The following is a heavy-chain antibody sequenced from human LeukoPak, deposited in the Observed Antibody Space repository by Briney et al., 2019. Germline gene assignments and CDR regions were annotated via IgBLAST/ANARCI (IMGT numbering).Heavy chain of an antibody. CDR3: ARVCSSTSCYSNPGFDP. CDR2: IIPIFGTA. Sequence: SVKVSCKASGGTFSSYAISWVRQAPGQGLEWMGRIIPIFGTANYAQKFQGRVTITRNTSISTAYMELSSLRSEDTAVYYCARVCSSTSCYSNPGFDPWGQGTLVTVSS. V-gene: IGHV1-69*05. D-gene: IGHD2-2*01. CDR1: GGTFSSYA. J-gene: IGHJ5*02.